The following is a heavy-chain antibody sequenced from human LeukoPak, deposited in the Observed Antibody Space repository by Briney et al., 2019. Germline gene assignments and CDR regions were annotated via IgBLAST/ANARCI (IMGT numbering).Heavy chain of an antibody. CDR2: ISYDGSNK. Sequence: PGRSLRLSCAASGFTFSSYAMHWVRQAPGKGLEWVAVISYDGSNKYYADSVKGRFTISRDNSKNTLYLQMNSLRAEDTAVYYCARDGEGGSSSFFDYWGQGTLVTVSS. CDR3: ARDGEGGSSSFFDY. CDR1: GFTFSSYA. V-gene: IGHV3-30-3*01. J-gene: IGHJ4*02. D-gene: IGHD6-6*01.